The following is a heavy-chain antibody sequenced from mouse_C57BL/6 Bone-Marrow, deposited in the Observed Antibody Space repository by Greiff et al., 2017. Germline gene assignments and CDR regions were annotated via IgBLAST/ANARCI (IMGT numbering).Heavy chain of an antibody. Sequence: EVKLVESGGGLVQPGGSMKLPCAASGFTFSDAWMDWVRQSPEKGLEWVALIKNKANKHATYYAESVKGRFTIARDDSTSSVYLQMISLRPVDTGIDYCRGGGREGFAYWDQGTLVTVSA. J-gene: IGHJ3*01. V-gene: IGHV6-6*01. CDR2: IKNKANKHAT. CDR3: RGGGREGFAY. CDR1: GFTFSDAW.